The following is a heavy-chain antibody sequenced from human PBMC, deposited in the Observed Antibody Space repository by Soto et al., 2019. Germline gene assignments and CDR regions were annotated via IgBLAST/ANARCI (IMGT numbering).Heavy chain of an antibody. Sequence: QVQLVQSGAEGKKPGASVKVSCKASGYTFTSYGISWVRQAPGQGLEWMGWISAYNGNTNYAPKRQGRVTATHNTSTSTTDMDLGSLGSDATAVYCGAGHVAYDYLWGTHRGVGMDVCGQGTTVTVSS. V-gene: IGHV1-18*01. CDR1: GYTFTSYG. CDR2: ISAYNGNT. J-gene: IGHJ6*02. CDR3: AGHVAYDYLWGTHRGVGMDV. D-gene: IGHD3-16*01.